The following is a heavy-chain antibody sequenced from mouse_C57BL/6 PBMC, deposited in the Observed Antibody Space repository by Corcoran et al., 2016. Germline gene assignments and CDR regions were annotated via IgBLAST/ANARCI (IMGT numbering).Heavy chain of an antibody. CDR1: GYTFTTYG. J-gene: IGHJ2*01. CDR3: ARRLTGYFDY. Sequence: QIQLVQSGPELKKPGETVKISCKASGYTFTTYGMSWVKQAPGKGLKWMGWINTYSGVPTYADDFKGRFVFSLETSASTAYLQINNLKNEDTATYFCARRLTGYFDYWGQGTTLTVSS. D-gene: IGHD4-1*01. V-gene: IGHV9-3*01. CDR2: INTYSGVP.